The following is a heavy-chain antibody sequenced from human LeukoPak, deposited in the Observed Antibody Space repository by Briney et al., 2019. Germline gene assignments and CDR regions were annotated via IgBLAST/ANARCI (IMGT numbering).Heavy chain of an antibody. D-gene: IGHD1-26*01. V-gene: IGHV3-48*03. Sequence: PGGSLRLSCAASGFTFSSYEMNWVRQAPGKGLEWVSYISGNGNTIYYADSVKGRFTISRHNAKNSLYLQMSSLRAEDTAVYYCVRAPKGRQLLNSMDVWGKGTTVTVSS. CDR1: GFTFSSYE. CDR2: ISGNGNTI. J-gene: IGHJ6*03. CDR3: VRAPKGRQLLNSMDV.